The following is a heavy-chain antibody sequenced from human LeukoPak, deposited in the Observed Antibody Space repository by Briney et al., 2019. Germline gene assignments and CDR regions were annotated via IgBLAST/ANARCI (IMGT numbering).Heavy chain of an antibody. D-gene: IGHD3-22*01. Sequence: SETLSLTCTLSSGSLSSSYWSWIRQPAGKGLEWIGRVYTSGSTNYNPSLKSRVTISVDTSKNQFSLKLSSVTAADTAVYYCTRGSIAYYYMDVWGKGTTVTISS. V-gene: IGHV4-4*07. CDR1: SGSLSSSY. CDR3: TRGSIAYYYMDV. CDR2: VYTSGST. J-gene: IGHJ6*03.